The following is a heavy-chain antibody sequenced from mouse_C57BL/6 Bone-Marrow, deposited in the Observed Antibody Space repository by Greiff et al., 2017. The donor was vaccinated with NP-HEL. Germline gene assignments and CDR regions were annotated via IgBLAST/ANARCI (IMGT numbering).Heavy chain of an antibody. CDR3: ARWAFITTVVAPYYAMDY. CDR1: GFSLTSYG. J-gene: IGHJ4*01. CDR2: IWSGGST. D-gene: IGHD1-1*01. V-gene: IGHV2-2*01. Sequence: QVQLQQSGPGLVQPSQSLSITCTVSGFSLTSYGVHWVRQSPGKGLEWLGVIWSGGSTDYNAAFIFRLSISKDNSKSQVFFKMNSLQADDTAIYYCARWAFITTVVAPYYAMDYWGQGTSVTVSS.